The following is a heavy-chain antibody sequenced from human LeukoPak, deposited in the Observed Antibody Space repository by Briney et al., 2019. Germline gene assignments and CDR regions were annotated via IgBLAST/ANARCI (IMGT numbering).Heavy chain of an antibody. CDR3: ARESWPTSQGTFDI. Sequence: SQTLSLTCAISGDSVSINSAAWNWIRQSPSRGLEWLGSTYYRSKWYNDYAVSVKSRITINPDTSKNQFSLQLNSVTPEDTAVYYCARESWPTSQGTFDIWGQGTMVTVSS. J-gene: IGHJ3*02. V-gene: IGHV6-1*01. CDR1: GDSVSINSAA. D-gene: IGHD5-12*01. CDR2: TYYRSKWYN.